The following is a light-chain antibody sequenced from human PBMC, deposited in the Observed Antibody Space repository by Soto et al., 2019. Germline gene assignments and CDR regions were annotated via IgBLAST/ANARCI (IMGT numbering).Light chain of an antibody. CDR2: LNSDGSH. V-gene: IGLV4-69*01. Sequence: QSVLTQSPSASASLGASVKLTCTLSSGHSSYAIAWHQQQPEKGPRYLMKLNSDGSHSKGDGIPDRFSGSSSGAERYLTISSLKSEEEADYYCQTWGTGIVVFGGGTQLTVL. CDR1: SGHSSYA. J-gene: IGLJ2*01. CDR3: QTWGTGIVV.